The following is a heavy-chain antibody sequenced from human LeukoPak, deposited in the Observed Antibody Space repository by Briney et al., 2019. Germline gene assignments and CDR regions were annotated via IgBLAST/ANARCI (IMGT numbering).Heavy chain of an antibody. CDR1: GFTFSSYG. CDR3: AKDFPGGNSPDAFDI. Sequence: PGGSLRLSCAASGFTFSSYGMHWVRQAPGKGLEWVAVILFDGSNKFYADSVKGRFIISRDNFKSTLYLQMNSLRAEDTAVYYCAKDFPGGNSPDAFDIWGQGTMVTVSS. V-gene: IGHV3-30*18. D-gene: IGHD4-23*01. J-gene: IGHJ3*02. CDR2: ILFDGSNK.